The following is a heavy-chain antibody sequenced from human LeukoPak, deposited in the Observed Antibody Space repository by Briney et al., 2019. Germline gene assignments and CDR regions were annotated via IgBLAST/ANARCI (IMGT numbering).Heavy chain of an antibody. J-gene: IGHJ6*03. CDR1: GYSFTSDW. V-gene: IGHV5-51*01. CDR3: ARHVVAAAATQTTTYYYYYMDV. D-gene: IGHD6-25*01. CDR2: VYPGDSET. Sequence: GESLKISCKGSGYSFTSDWIGWVRQMPGKGLEWMGIVYPGDSETRYSPSFQGQVTISADKSISTAFLQWSSLKASDTAMYYCARHVVAAAATQTTTYYYYYMDVWGKGTTVTVSS.